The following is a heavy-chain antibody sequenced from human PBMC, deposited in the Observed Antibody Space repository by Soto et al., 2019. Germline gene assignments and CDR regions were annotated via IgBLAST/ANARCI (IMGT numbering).Heavy chain of an antibody. CDR1: GGSISSYY. V-gene: IGHV4-59*08. J-gene: IGHJ4*02. D-gene: IGHD4-17*01. CDR2: IYYSGST. CDR3: PRRYGYYCDY. Sequence: QVQLQESGPGLVKPSETLSLTCTVSGGSISSYYWSWIRQPPGKGLEWIGYIYYSGSTNYNPSLKRRGTISLDTSKNQSSLKLSSVTAADTAVYYCPRRYGYYCDYWGQGTLVTVSS.